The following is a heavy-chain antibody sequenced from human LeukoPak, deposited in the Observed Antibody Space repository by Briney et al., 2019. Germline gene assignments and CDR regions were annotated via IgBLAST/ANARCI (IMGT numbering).Heavy chain of an antibody. J-gene: IGHJ3*02. CDR3: AKDPIVYNWNDRAFDI. CDR1: GFTFSDYY. CDR2: ISGSGGST. V-gene: IGHV3-23*01. Sequence: GGSLRLSCAASGFTFSDYYMSWIRQAPGKGLEWVSAISGSGGSTYYADSVKGRFTISRDNSKNTLYLQMNSLRAEDTAVYYCAKDPIVYNWNDRAFDIWGQGTMVTVSS. D-gene: IGHD1-20*01.